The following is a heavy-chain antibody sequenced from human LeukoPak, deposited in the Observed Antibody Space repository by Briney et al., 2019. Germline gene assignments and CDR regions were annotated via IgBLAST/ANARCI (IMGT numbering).Heavy chain of an antibody. CDR2: IYYSGST. Sequence: SETLSLTCTVSGGSISSSSYYWGWIRQPPGKGLEWIGSIYYSGSTYYNPSLKSRVTISVDTSKNQFSLKLSSVTAADTAVYYCARHWYYYGSGSLNWFDPWGQGTLVTVSS. J-gene: IGHJ5*02. CDR1: GGSISSSSYY. D-gene: IGHD3-10*01. V-gene: IGHV4-39*01. CDR3: ARHWYYYGSGSLNWFDP.